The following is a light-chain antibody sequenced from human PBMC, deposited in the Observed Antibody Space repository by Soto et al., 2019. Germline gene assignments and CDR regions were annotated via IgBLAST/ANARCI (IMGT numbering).Light chain of an antibody. J-gene: IGKJ4*01. V-gene: IGKV3-20*01. Sequence: EIVLTQSPGTLSLSPGERATLSCRASQSVYKNYLAWYQQKPGQAPRLLINGASSRATGIPDRFSGSGSGTDFTLTISRLEPEDFAVHSCQPYGSSPPTFGGGTKVAIK. CDR1: QSVYKNY. CDR2: GAS. CDR3: QPYGSSPPT.